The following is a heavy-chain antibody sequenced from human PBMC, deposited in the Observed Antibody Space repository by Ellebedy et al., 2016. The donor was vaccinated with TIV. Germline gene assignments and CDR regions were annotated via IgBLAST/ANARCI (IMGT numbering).Heavy chain of an antibody. Sequence: PGGSLRLSCAASGFSFGVYGMVWVRQAPGKGLEWLSYISSGGTTEKYADSVKGRFTISRDNAKNSLYLQMNSLRAEDTAVYYCARDHLAEGSGTYSSWFDPWGQGTLVTVSS. CDR3: ARDHLAEGSGTYSSWFDP. J-gene: IGHJ5*02. V-gene: IGHV3-48*03. D-gene: IGHD3-10*01. CDR2: ISSGGTTE. CDR1: GFSFGVYG.